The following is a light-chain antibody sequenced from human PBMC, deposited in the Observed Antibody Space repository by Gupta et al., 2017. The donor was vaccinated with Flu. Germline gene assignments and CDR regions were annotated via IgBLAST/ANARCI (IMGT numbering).Light chain of an antibody. CDR3: LQANSFPYT. V-gene: IGKV1D-12*01. CDR2: TAS. Sequence: DIQMTQSPSSVSASVGDRVTITCRASQGIHNRLAWYQQKPGKAPELLIYTASSVQSGVPSRFSGSGSGTDFTLSISSLQSEDFATYYCLQANSFPYTFGQGTKVEMK. J-gene: IGKJ2*01. CDR1: QGIHNR.